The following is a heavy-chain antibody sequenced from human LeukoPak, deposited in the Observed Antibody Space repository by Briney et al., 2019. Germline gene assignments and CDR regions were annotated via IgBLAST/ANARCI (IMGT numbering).Heavy chain of an antibody. Sequence: GGSLRLSCTASGFTFGDSAMTWVRQAPGKGLEWVGFIRSTAYGGTTEYAASVKGRFTISRDDSKSIAYLQMNSLQTEDTAVYYCARVITATFDYWGQGTLVTVSP. V-gene: IGHV3-49*04. CDR2: IRSTAYGGTT. J-gene: IGHJ4*02. D-gene: IGHD5-18*01. CDR3: ARVITATFDY. CDR1: GFTFGDSA.